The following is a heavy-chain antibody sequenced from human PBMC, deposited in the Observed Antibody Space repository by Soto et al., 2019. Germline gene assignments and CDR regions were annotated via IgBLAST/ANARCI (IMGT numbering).Heavy chain of an antibody. D-gene: IGHD3-10*01. CDR3: ARDLDYYGSGSHYYYGMGX. V-gene: IGHV1-69*13. J-gene: IGHJ6*02. Sequence: ASVKVSCKASGGTFSRYAFSWVRQAPGQGLEWMGVIVPSYGTRGFAEKFQGRLTITAEEPTRTAYMELSSLRSEETAVYYCARDLDYYGSGSHYYYGMGXWGQGTTVTVS. CDR1: GGTFSRYA. CDR2: IVPSYGTR.